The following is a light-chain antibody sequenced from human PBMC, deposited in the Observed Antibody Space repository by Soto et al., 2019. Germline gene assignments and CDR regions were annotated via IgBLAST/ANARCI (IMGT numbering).Light chain of an antibody. Sequence: DIQMTQSPSTLSASVGDRVTITCRASQSISSWLAWYQQKPGKALKLLIYDASSLESGVPSRFSGSGSGTEFTLTISSLQPDDFATYYCQQYNSYRGTFGQGTKVDIK. J-gene: IGKJ1*01. V-gene: IGKV1-5*01. CDR2: DAS. CDR3: QQYNSYRGT. CDR1: QSISSW.